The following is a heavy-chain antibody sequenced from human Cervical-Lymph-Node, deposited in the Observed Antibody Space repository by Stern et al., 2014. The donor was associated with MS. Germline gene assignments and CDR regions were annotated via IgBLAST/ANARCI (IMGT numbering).Heavy chain of an antibody. D-gene: IGHD6-19*01. CDR1: GFSLSTSGMC. CDR3: ARMQTVTGSFDY. J-gene: IGHJ4*02. Sequence: SGPAMVKPTQTLTLTCTFSGFSLSTSGMCVSWIRQPPGKALEWLAVIDWYDDKYYSTSLQTRLTISKDTSKNQVVLAMTNMDPVDTATYYCARMQTVTGSFDYWGQGTLVTVSS. CDR2: IDWYDDK. V-gene: IGHV2-70*01.